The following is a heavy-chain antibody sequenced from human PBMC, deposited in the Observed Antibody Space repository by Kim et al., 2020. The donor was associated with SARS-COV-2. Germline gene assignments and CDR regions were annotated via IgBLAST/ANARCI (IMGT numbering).Heavy chain of an antibody. CDR3: VRVSRGSSDINY. J-gene: IGHJ4*02. Sequence: SQTLSLTCAISGDSVSSNSASWTWIRQSPSRGLEWLGRTYYRSKWSYAYAVSVKGRITINPDTSKNQFSLQLNSVTPEDTAVYYCVRVSRGSSDINYWGQGTLVTVSS. D-gene: IGHD6-6*01. V-gene: IGHV6-1*01. CDR2: TYYRSKWSY. CDR1: GDSVSSNSAS.